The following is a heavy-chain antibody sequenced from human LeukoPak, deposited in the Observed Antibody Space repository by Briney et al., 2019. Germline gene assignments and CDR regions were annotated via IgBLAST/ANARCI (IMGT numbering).Heavy chain of an antibody. V-gene: IGHV4-34*01. CDR3: ARGEGARDGYNYEGPFYFDY. CDR1: GGPFSDYY. D-gene: IGHD5-24*01. CDR2: INHSGST. J-gene: IGHJ4*02. Sequence: SETLSLTRAVYGGPFSDYYWSWIRQPPGKGLEWIGRINHSGSTNYSPSLKSRATISVDTSKSQFSLKLNSMTAADTAVYYCARGEGARDGYNYEGPFYFDYWGQGTLVTVSS.